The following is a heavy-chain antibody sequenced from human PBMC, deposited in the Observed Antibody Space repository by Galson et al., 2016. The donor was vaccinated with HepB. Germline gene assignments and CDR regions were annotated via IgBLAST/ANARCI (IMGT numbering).Heavy chain of an antibody. D-gene: IGHD6-19*01. CDR3: ARHGPVSRTYYTMDV. CDR1: GGSINTIY. V-gene: IGHV4-39*01. CDR2: IYYSGTT. Sequence: SETLSLTCNVSGGSINTIYWGWVRQPPGKGLEWVGSIYYSGTTHFNPSLKSRVTMSVDTAKSQFSLRLNSMTAADTAVYYCARHGPVSRTYYTMDVWGVGTTVIVSS. J-gene: IGHJ6*04.